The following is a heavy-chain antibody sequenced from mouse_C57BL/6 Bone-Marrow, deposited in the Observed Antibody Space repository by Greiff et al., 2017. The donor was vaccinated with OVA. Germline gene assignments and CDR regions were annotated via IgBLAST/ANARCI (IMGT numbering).Heavy chain of an antibody. D-gene: IGHD2-5*01. CDR1: YTFSRRVH. J-gene: IGHJ2*01. Sequence: VQLQQSGPELARPWASVKISCQAFYTFSRRVHFAIRDTNYWMRWVKLRPGQGLDWIGAIYPGNGVTSYIQKSKGKATLTADKSSSTAYMQLSSLTSEDSAVYYCACTIVTTPDFDYWGQGTTLTVSS. CDR3: SEDSAVYYCACTIVTTPDFDY. CDR2: GQGLDWIG. V-gene: IGHV1-87*01.